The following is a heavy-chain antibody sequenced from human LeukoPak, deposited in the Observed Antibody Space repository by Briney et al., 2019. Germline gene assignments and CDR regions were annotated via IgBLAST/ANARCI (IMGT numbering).Heavy chain of an antibody. Sequence: PGGSLRLSCAGSGFTFRDYYMTWFRHAPGKGLEWISYISPTGTTTYYADSVQGRFTVSRDNAENSQFLQMNNLRADDTAIYYCARPQWELRTQYAFDIWGQGTMVSVSS. J-gene: IGHJ3*02. CDR2: ISPTGTTT. CDR1: GFTFRDYY. V-gene: IGHV3-11*01. CDR3: ARPQWELRTQYAFDI. D-gene: IGHD1-7*01.